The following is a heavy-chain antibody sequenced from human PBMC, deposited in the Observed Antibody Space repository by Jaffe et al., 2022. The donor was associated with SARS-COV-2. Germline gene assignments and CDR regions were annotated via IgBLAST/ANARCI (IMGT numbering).Heavy chain of an antibody. CDR3: ARDRIVATIMGGNWFDP. D-gene: IGHD5-12*01. CDR1: GFTFSSYA. J-gene: IGHJ5*02. CDR2: ISYDGSNK. V-gene: IGHV3-30*04. Sequence: QVQLVESGGGVVQPGRSLRLSCAASGFTFSSYAMHWVRQAPGKGLEWVAVISYDGSNKYYADSVKGRFTISRDNSKNTLYLQMNSLRAEDTAVYYCARDRIVATIMGGNWFDPWGQGTLVTVSS.